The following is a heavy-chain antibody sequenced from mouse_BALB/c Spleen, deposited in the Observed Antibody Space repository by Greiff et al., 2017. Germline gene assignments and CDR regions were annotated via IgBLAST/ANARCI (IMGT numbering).Heavy chain of an antibody. CDR2: INPYNDGT. J-gene: IGHJ3*01. D-gene: IGHD3-1*01. Sequence: VQLQQSGPELVKPGASVKMSCKASGYTFTSYFMHWVKQKPGQGLEWIGYINPYNDGTKYNEKFKGKATLTADKSSSSAYMELSSLTSEDSAVYYCSSGGLPWFAYWGQGTLVTVSA. CDR1: GYTFTSYF. V-gene: IGHV1-14*01. CDR3: SSGGLPWFAY.